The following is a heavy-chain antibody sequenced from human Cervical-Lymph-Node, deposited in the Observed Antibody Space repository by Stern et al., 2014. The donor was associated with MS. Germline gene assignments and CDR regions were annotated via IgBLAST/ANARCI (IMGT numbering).Heavy chain of an antibody. V-gene: IGHV3-30*03. CDR2: LSHDDTFK. CDR1: GFTFSSYG. CDR3: ARDVTGSLDY. D-gene: IGHD1-1*01. Sequence: VQLVESGGGVVQPGRSLRLSCSVSGFTFSSYGMHWVRQAPGKGLAWVAVLSHDDTFKSYADSVKGRFTISRVNSLNTLYLDMNSLKSEDTAVYHCARDVTGSLDYWGQGTLVTVSS. J-gene: IGHJ4*02.